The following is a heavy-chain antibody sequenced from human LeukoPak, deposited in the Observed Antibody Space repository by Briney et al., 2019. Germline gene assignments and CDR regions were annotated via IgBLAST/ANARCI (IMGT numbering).Heavy chain of an antibody. CDR1: GFTFSSYW. J-gene: IGHJ4*02. D-gene: IGHD3-10*01. V-gene: IGHV3-7*03. CDR3: AKGIYGSGSYLVY. CDR2: IKQDGSEK. Sequence: GGSLRLSCAASGFTFSSYWMSWVRQAPGKGLEWVANIKQDGSEKYYVDSVKGRFTISRDNAKNSLYLQMNSLRAEDTALYYCAKGIYGSGSYLVYWGQGTLVTVSS.